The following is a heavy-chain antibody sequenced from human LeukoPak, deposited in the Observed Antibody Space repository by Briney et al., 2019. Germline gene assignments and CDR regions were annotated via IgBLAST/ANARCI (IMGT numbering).Heavy chain of an antibody. V-gene: IGHV4-39*01. J-gene: IGHJ4*02. Sequence: SETLSLTCTVSGGSISSSSSYWGWVRQPPGKGLKWIGSIYYSGSTYYNPSLKSRVTISVDTSKNQFSLKIKSVTAAGTAVYYCARHGFGELLNYDYWGQGTLVTVSS. D-gene: IGHD3-10*01. CDR3: ARHGFGELLNYDY. CDR1: GGSISSSSSY. CDR2: IYYSGST.